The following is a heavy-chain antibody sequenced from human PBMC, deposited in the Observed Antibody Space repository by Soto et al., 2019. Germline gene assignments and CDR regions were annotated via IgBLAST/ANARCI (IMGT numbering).Heavy chain of an antibody. CDR2: IKQDGSEK. Sequence: GGSLRLSCAASGFTFSSYWMSWVRQAPGKGLEWVATIKQDGSEKYYVDSVKGRFTISRDNAKNSLYLQMNSLRAEDTAVYYCARENIVVVVAATFDYWGQGTLVTVSS. D-gene: IGHD2-15*01. V-gene: IGHV3-7*01. CDR1: GFTFSSYW. CDR3: ARENIVVVVAATFDY. J-gene: IGHJ4*02.